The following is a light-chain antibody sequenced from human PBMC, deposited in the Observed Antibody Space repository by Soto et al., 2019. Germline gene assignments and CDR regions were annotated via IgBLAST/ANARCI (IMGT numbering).Light chain of an antibody. CDR2: AAS. CDR3: QQLNSYPHT. CDR1: QGISSY. V-gene: IGKV1-9*01. J-gene: IGKJ2*01. Sequence: DIQLTQSPSFLSASVGDRVTITCRASQGISSYLAWYQQKPGKAPKLLIYAASTLQSGVPSRFSGSGSGTEFTLTISSLHPEDFVTYYCQQLNSYPHTFGQGTKLEIK.